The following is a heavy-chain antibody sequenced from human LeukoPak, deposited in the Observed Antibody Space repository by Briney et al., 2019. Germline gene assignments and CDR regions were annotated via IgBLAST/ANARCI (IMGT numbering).Heavy chain of an antibody. CDR3: ARVLRYCSGGNCYSGGLGYMDV. V-gene: IGHV1-8*01. J-gene: IGHJ6*03. CDR1: GYTFTTYD. CDR2: MNPNTGDT. D-gene: IGHD2-15*01. Sequence: ASVKVSCKTSGYTFTTYDINWVRQATGQGLEWMGWMNPNTGDTGYAQKFQGRVTLTRNTSISTAYMELSSLRSEDTAVYYCARVLRYCSGGNCYSGGLGYMDVWGKGTTVTISS.